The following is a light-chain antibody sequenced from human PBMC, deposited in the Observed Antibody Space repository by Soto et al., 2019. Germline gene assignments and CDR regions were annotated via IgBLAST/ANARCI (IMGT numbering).Light chain of an antibody. CDR2: GAS. CDR1: QSVSIN. V-gene: IGKV3-15*01. J-gene: IGKJ2*01. CDR3: QQYNNGPPYT. Sequence: EIVMTQSPATLSVSPGERATLSCRASQSVSINLAWYQQKPGQAPRLLIYGASTRATGSPARFSGSGSGTEFTLTISSLQSEDFAVYYCQQYNNGPPYTFGQGTKLEIK.